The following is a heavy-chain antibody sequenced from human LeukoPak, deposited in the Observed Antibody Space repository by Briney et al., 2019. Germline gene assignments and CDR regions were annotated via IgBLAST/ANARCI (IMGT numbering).Heavy chain of an antibody. J-gene: IGHJ4*02. CDR1: GFLFDDHD. V-gene: IGHV3-30*02. CDR2: IRFDGTNK. CDR3: AKDRRTFLTGAVYY. D-gene: IGHD3-9*01. Sequence: GGSLRLSCGASGFLFDDHDMHWVRQAPGKGLEWVAFIRFDGTNKHYADSVKGRFTISRDNAKNSLYLQMNSLRAEDTAWYYCAKDRRTFLTGAVYYWGQGTLVTVSS.